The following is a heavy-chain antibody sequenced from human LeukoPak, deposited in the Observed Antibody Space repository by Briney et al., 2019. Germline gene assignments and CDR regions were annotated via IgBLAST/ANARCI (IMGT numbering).Heavy chain of an antibody. D-gene: IGHD6-19*01. CDR1: GYTFTTYG. CDR3: ARATRSFYYYMDV. CDR2: INPHNGDT. J-gene: IGHJ6*03. Sequence: ASVKLSCKASGYTFTTYGVTWVRQAPGQGLEWVAWINPHNGDTNYAQNLQGRATVTTDASTSTAYMVLRNLRSDDTALYYCARATRSFYYYMDVWGKGTTVTVS. V-gene: IGHV1-18*01.